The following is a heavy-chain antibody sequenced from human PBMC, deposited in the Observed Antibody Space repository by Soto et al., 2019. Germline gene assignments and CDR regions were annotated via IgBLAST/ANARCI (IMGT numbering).Heavy chain of an antibody. Sequence: ASVKVSCKASGYTFTSYYMHWVRQAPGQGLEWMGIIYPSGGSISYAQKFQGRVTMTRDTSTSTVYMELSSLRSEDTAVYYFARGGNIAAAGRLGYYYYGMDVWGQGTTVTVSS. CDR1: GYTFTSYY. D-gene: IGHD6-13*01. CDR2: IYPSGGSI. J-gene: IGHJ6*02. V-gene: IGHV1-46*03. CDR3: ARGGNIAAAGRLGYYYYGMDV.